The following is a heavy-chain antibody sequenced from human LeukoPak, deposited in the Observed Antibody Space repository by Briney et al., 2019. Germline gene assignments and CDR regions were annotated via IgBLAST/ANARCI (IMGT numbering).Heavy chain of an antibody. CDR2: ISSSGSTI. CDR3: ARGGRDGYDFDY. J-gene: IGHJ4*02. D-gene: IGHD5-12*01. Sequence: GGSLRLSCAASGFTFSSYEMNWVRQAPGKGLEWVPYISSSGSTIYYADSVKGRFTISRDNAKNSLYLQMNSLRAEDTAVYYCARGGRDGYDFDYWGQGTLVTVSS. CDR1: GFTFSSYE. V-gene: IGHV3-48*03.